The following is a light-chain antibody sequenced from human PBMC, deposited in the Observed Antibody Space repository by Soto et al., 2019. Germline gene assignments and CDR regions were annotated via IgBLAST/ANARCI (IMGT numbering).Light chain of an antibody. CDR3: SSYAGSNNLYV. V-gene: IGLV2-8*01. Sequence: QSVLTQPPSASGSPGQSVTIFCTGTSSDVGGYNYVSWYQQHPGKAPKLMIYEVSKRPSGVPDRFSGSKSGNTASLTVSGLQAEDEADYYCSSYAGSNNLYVFGTGTKVTV. CDR1: SSDVGGYNY. CDR2: EVS. J-gene: IGLJ1*01.